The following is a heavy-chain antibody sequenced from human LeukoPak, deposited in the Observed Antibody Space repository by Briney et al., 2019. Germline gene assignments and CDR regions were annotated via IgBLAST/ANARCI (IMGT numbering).Heavy chain of an antibody. CDR2: IQYDGGKK. Sequence: PGGSLRLSCAASGFTFSSYAMSWVRQAPGKGLEWVTFIQYDGGKKYYADSVKGRFTISRDNSKNTLYVQMNSLRSEDTAVYFCAKEYCSGGSCYMVDWGQGTLVTVSS. J-gene: IGHJ4*02. CDR1: GFTFSSYA. CDR3: AKEYCSGGSCYMVD. V-gene: IGHV3-30*02. D-gene: IGHD2-15*01.